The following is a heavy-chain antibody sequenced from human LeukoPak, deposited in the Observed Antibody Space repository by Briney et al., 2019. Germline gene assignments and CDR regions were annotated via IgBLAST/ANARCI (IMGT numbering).Heavy chain of an antibody. D-gene: IGHD4-23*01. CDR3: ARGSHDYGGNSFDY. J-gene: IGHJ4*02. CDR1: GGSISSYY. Sequence: TSETLSLTCTVSGGSISSYYWSWIRQPPGKGLEWIGYIYYSGSTNYNPSLKSRVTISVDTSKNQFSLKLSSVTAADTAVYYCARGSHDYGGNSFDYWGQGTLVTVSS. V-gene: IGHV4-59*08. CDR2: IYYSGST.